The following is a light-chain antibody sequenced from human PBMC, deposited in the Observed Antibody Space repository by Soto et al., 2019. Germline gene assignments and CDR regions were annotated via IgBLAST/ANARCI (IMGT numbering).Light chain of an antibody. V-gene: IGKV3-11*01. CDR2: DAF. CDR3: QQRRNWPLT. Sequence: EIVITQSPATLSVSPGERATLSCMASQSVRSNLGWYHEKPGQAPRLPIYDAFSRATGIPDRFSGSGSGTDFTLTISSLEPEDFALYYCQQRRNWPLTFGGGTKVEIK. J-gene: IGKJ4*01. CDR1: QSVRSN.